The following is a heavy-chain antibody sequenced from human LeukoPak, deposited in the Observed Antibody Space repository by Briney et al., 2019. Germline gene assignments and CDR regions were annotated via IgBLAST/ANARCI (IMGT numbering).Heavy chain of an antibody. Sequence: GGSLRLSCVVSGFSLSNYGMSWVRQAPGKGLEWVAGISDSGGRTNYADSVKGRFTISRDNPKNTLYLQMNSLRAEDTAVYFCAKRGVVIRVILVGFHKEAYYFDSWGQGALVTVSS. D-gene: IGHD3-22*01. J-gene: IGHJ4*02. CDR2: ISDSGGRT. V-gene: IGHV3-23*01. CDR1: GFSLSNYG. CDR3: AKRGVVIRVILVGFHKEAYYFDS.